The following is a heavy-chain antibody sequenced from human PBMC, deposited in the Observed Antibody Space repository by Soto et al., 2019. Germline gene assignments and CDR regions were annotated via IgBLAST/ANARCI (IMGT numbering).Heavy chain of an antibody. J-gene: IGHJ4*02. CDR3: AVRGSFRAPDS. CDR1: GYSFTNYW. Sequence: PGESLKISCKGSGYSFTNYWIGWVRQMPGKGLEWMGIVYPGDSDTRYSPPFEGQVTISADKSITTAYLQWSSLKASDTAMYYCAVRGSFRAPDSWGQGTLVTVSS. V-gene: IGHV5-51*01. D-gene: IGHD2-15*01. CDR2: VYPGDSDT.